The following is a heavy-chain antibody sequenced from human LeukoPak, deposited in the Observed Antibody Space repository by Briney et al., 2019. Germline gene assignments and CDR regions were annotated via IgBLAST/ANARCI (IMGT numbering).Heavy chain of an antibody. Sequence: SETLSLTCAVSNYSISSGYYWAWIRQPPGKGLEWIGNIYHSGNTYYNPSLKSRVSLSVDSSENQFSLKLSSVTAADTAVYYCAGTYSLYDPFDIWGQGTMVTVSS. CDR3: AGTYSLYDPFDI. V-gene: IGHV4-38-2*01. CDR2: IYHSGNT. CDR1: NYSISSGYY. J-gene: IGHJ3*02. D-gene: IGHD6-13*01.